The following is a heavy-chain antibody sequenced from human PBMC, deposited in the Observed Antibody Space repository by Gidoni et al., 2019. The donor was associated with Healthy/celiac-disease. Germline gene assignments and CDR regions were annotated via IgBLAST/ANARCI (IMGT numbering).Heavy chain of an antibody. D-gene: IGHD5-12*01. CDR3: ARDLTDIVATIYFDY. CDR2: ISSSSCSI. Sequence: VQLVASGGGLAKPGGSLRLSCAASGFTCSSYSMNWVRQAPGKGLELVSSISSSSCSITYADSVKGRFTISRDNAKNSLYLQMNSLRAEDTAVYYCARDLTDIVATIYFDYWGQGTLVTVSS. J-gene: IGHJ4*02. CDR1: GFTCSSYS. V-gene: IGHV3-21*01.